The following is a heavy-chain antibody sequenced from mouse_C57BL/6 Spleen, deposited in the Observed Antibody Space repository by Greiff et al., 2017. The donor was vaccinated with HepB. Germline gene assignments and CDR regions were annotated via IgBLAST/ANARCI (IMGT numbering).Heavy chain of an antibody. CDR2: INPSTGGT. Sequence: VQLQQSGPELVKPGASVKISCKASGYSFTGYYMNWVKQSPEKSLEWIGEINPSTGGTTYNQKFKAKATLTVDKSSSTAYMQLKSLTSEDSAVYYCARIQLGRNAMDYWGQGTSVTVSS. CDR1: GYSFTGYY. V-gene: IGHV1-42*01. CDR3: ARIQLGRNAMDY. J-gene: IGHJ4*01. D-gene: IGHD4-1*02.